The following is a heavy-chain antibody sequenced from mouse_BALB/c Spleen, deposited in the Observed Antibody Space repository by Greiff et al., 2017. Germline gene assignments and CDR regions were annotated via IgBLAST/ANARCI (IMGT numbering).Heavy chain of an antibody. V-gene: IGHV1-7*01. CDR1: GYTFTSYW. D-gene: IGHD2-2*01. J-gene: IGHJ3*01. CDR2: INPSTGYT. Sequence: QVQLQQPGAELAKPGASVKMSCKASGYTFTSYWMHWVKQRPGQGLEWIGYINPSTGYTEYNQKFKDKATLTADKSSSTAYMQLSSLTSEDSAVYYCARSDHAYDEFFFAYWGQGTLVTVSA. CDR3: ARSDHAYDEFFFAY.